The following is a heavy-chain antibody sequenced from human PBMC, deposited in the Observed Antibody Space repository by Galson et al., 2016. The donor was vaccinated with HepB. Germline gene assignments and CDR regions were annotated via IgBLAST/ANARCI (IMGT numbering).Heavy chain of an antibody. V-gene: IGHV1-18*01. Sequence: SVKVSCKASGYTFTSFGITWVRQAPGQGLEWMGWISAYTGHTTYAQQFQDRVTMTTDPSTSTAYMDLKSLTSDDTAAYYCARDRVGISIFGGTVDSYLVGMDVWGQGTTVTV. D-gene: IGHD3-3*01. CDR1: GYTFTSFG. CDR2: ISAYTGHT. J-gene: IGHJ6*02. CDR3: ARDRVGISIFGGTVDSYLVGMDV.